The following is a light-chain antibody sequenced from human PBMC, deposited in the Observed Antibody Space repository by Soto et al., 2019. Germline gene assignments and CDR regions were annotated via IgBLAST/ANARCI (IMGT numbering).Light chain of an antibody. V-gene: IGLV2-14*01. CDR1: SSDVGGYTY. CDR2: EVN. Sequence: QSALTQPASVSGSPRQSITISCTGASSDVGGYTYVSWYQQHPGKAPKLIIYEVNNRPSGVSHRFSGSKSGNTASLTISGLQAEDEADYYCSSYTSSSTLYVFGTGTQLTVL. CDR3: SSYTSSSTLYV. J-gene: IGLJ1*01.